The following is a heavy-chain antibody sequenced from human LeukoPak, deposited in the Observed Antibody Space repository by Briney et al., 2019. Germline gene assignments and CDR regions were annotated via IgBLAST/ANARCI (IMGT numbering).Heavy chain of an antibody. J-gene: IGHJ6*02. V-gene: IGHV3-30*18. D-gene: IGHD3-10*01. CDR3: AKVRVPYGSGRYYYGMDV. CDR1: GFTFSSYG. Sequence: GRSLRLSCAASGFTFSSYGMHWVRQAPGKGLEWVAVISYDGSNKYYADSVKGRFTISRDNSKNTLYLQMNTLRAEDTAVYYCAKVRVPYGSGRYYYGMDVCGQGTTVTVSS. CDR2: ISYDGSNK.